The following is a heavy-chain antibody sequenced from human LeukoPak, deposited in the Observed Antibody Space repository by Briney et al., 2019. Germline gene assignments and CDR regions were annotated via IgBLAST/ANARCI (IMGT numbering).Heavy chain of an antibody. D-gene: IGHD6-13*01. CDR2: IHHTGKT. Sequence: SETLSLTCTVSGGSISSSSYYWGWIRQPPGKGLEWIGSIHHTGKTYYNPSLESRVTISVDTSKSQFSLKLSSVTAADTAVYYCARATVSSSFDYWGQGTLVTVSS. J-gene: IGHJ4*02. CDR1: GGSISSSSYY. CDR3: ARATVSSSFDY. V-gene: IGHV4-39*07.